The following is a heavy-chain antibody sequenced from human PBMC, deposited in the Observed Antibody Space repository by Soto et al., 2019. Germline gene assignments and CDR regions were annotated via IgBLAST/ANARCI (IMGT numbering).Heavy chain of an antibody. Sequence: GESLKISCNGSGSSFASHWVAWVRQMPEKGLEWIGTIYPGDSDTKYSSACRGHVTISADTSVSTAYLQWRSLEATDSAIYYCARYSGSYWHYLDFWGQGTLVTVSS. J-gene: IGHJ4*02. CDR1: GSSFASHW. CDR2: IYPGDSDT. D-gene: IGHD1-26*01. CDR3: ARYSGSYWHYLDF. V-gene: IGHV5-51*01.